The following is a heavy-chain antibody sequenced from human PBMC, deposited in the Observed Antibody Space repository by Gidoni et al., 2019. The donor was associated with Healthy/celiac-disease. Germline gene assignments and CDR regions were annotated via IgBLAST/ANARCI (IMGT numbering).Heavy chain of an antibody. CDR2: IYYSGST. CDR1: GGSISSSSYY. J-gene: IGHJ4*02. V-gene: IGHV4-39*07. CDR3: ARELKMAAAYFDY. Sequence: QLQLQESGPGLVKPSETLSPTCTVSGGSISSSSYYWGWIRQPPGKGLEWIGSIYYSGSTYYNPSLKSRVTISVDTSKNQFSLKLSSVTAADTAVYYCARELKMAAAYFDYWGQGTLVTVSS. D-gene: IGHD2-8*01.